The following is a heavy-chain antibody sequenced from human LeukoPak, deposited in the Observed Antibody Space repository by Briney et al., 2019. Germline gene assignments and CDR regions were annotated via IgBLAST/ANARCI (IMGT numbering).Heavy chain of an antibody. CDR2: IYYTGST. J-gene: IGHJ4*02. CDR3: ARHPNYYGSG. CDR1: GGSLNSGRYY. D-gene: IGHD3-10*01. V-gene: IGHV4-39*07. Sequence: SETLSLTCTVSGGSLNSGRYYWGWIRQSPGKGLEWIGSIYYTGSTNYNPSLKSRVSISVDESKNQFSLNLTSVTAADTAVYFCARHPNYYGSGWGQGIQVTVSS.